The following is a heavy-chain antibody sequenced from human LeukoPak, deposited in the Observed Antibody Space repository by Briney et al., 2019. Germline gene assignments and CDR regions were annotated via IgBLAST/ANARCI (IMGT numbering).Heavy chain of an antibody. Sequence: PGGSLRLSCAASEFTFSGYWMHWVRHAPGKGLVWVSRINSDGSTTNYADSVNGRFTISRDNTKNTLYLQMNSLRAEDTAVYYCWVPATAGEADYWGQGTLVTVSS. D-gene: IGHD2-2*01. CDR3: WVPATAGEADY. J-gene: IGHJ4*02. CDR1: EFTFSGYW. CDR2: INSDGSTT. V-gene: IGHV3-74*01.